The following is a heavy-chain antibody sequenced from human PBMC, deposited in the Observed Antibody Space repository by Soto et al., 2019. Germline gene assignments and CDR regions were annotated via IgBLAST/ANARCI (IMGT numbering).Heavy chain of an antibody. CDR2: MNPNSGKT. Sequence: QVQLVQSGAEVKKPGASVKFSCKAAGYTFTSYDINWVRQATGQGLEWMGWMNPNSGKTGYAQKFQGRVTMTRNTSISTAYMELSRLRSEDTAVYYCAWTLYGDNVDYWGQGTLVTVSS. D-gene: IGHD4-17*01. CDR3: AWTLYGDNVDY. J-gene: IGHJ4*02. CDR1: GYTFTSYD. V-gene: IGHV1-8*01.